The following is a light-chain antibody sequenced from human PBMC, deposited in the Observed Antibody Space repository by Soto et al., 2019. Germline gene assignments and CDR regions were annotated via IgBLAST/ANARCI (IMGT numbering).Light chain of an antibody. J-gene: IGLJ1*01. CDR2: CNN. CDR1: SSNIGSNT. V-gene: IGLV1-44*01. CDR3: AAWDVSLRGYV. Sequence: QSVLTQPPSVSGTPGQRVTISCSGSSSNIGSNTVNHYQQLPGTAPKLLIYCNNQRPSGVPDRFSGSKSATSASLALSGLRSEDEADYYCAAWDVSLRGYVFGTGTKVTVL.